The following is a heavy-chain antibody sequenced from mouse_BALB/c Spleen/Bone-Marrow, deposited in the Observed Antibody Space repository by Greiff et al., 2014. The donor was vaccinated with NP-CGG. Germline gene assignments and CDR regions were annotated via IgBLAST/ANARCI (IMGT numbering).Heavy chain of an antibody. D-gene: IGHD1-1*01. CDR3: SRRAHYFGSGLDY. J-gene: IGHJ2*01. CDR2: ILPGSGNT. Sequence: QVQLQQSGAELMKPGASVTISCKATGYMFSSYWIEWIKQRPGHGLEWIGEILPGSGNTNYNEKFRDKATFTAETSSNIAYMQLSSLTSEDSAVYYCSRRAHYFGSGLDYWGQGTTLTVSS. CDR1: GYMFSSYW. V-gene: IGHV1-9*01.